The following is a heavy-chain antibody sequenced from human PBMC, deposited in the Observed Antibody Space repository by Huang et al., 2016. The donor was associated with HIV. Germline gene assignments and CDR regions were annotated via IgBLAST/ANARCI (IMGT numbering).Heavy chain of an antibody. J-gene: IGHJ3*02. CDR2: FDPEEGET. Sequence: QVQLVESGAELKKPGASVRVSCKVSGYTVSELSLHWVRKAPEKGLEGMGGFDPEEGETIYAQRLQGRVTMTEDTSTDTAYMELSSLRPEDTAVYYCATSTPDVGAGVLRSAFDIWGQGTMVTVSS. V-gene: IGHV1-24*01. CDR3: ATSTPDVGAGVLRSAFDI. CDR1: GYTVSELS. D-gene: IGHD2-15*01.